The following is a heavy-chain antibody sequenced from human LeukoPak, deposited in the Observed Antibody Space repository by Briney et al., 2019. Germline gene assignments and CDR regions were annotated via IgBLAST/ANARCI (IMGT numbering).Heavy chain of an antibody. CDR3: ARVGDWSNYFGMDA. V-gene: IGHV3-23*01. D-gene: IGHD3-16*01. Sequence: GGSLRLSCAASGFTFSGHSMTWVRQTPGKGLEWVSVIFGNGVKTYYADSLKGRFTISRDNSKSTLYLQMNSPRADDTAVYYCARVGDWSNYFGMDAWGQGTTVSVSS. CDR1: GFTFSGHS. CDR2: IFGNGVKT. J-gene: IGHJ6*02.